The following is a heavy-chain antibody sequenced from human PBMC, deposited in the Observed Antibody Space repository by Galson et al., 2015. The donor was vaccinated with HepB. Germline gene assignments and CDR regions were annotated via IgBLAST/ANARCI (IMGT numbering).Heavy chain of an antibody. CDR3: ARGLYDFWSYCMDV. Sequence: SVKVSCKASGYTFTSYAMHWVRQAPGQRLEWMGGIIPIFGTANYAQKFQGRVTITADESTSTAYMELSSLRSEDTAVYYCARGLYDFWSYCMDVWGKGTTVTVSS. D-gene: IGHD3-3*01. V-gene: IGHV1-69*13. CDR1: GYTFTSYA. CDR2: IIPIFGTA. J-gene: IGHJ6*03.